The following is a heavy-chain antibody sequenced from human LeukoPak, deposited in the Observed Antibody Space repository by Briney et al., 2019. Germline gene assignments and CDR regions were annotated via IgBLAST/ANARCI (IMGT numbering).Heavy chain of an antibody. CDR2: FNPKSGGT. Sequence: ASVKVCCKASGYTFTGYYMHWVRQAPGQGLRGWGWFNPKSGGTNYAQKFQGRVTMTRDTSISTAYMELSRLRSDDTAVYYCARGQVRGVTLAPLDYWGQGTLVTVSS. CDR1: GYTFTGYY. J-gene: IGHJ4*02. D-gene: IGHD3-10*01. V-gene: IGHV1-2*02. CDR3: ARGQVRGVTLAPLDY.